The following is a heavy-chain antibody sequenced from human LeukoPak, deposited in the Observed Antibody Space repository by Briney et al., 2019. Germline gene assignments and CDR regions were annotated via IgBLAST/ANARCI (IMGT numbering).Heavy chain of an antibody. J-gene: IGHJ4*02. D-gene: IGHD3-10*01. CDR2: ISGSGGST. CDR3: AKMHEPYGSGTFDY. Sequence: GGSLRLSCAASGFTFSSYAMHWVRQAPGKGLEWVSAISGSGGSTYYADSVKGRFTTSRDNSKNTLYLQMNSLRAEDTAVYYCAKMHEPYGSGTFDYWGQGTLVTVSS. CDR1: GFTFSSYA. V-gene: IGHV3-23*01.